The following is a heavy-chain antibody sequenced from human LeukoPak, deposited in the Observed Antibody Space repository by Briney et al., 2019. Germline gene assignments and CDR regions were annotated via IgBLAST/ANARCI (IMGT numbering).Heavy chain of an antibody. CDR1: GGSISSYY. CDR2: IYTSGST. J-gene: IGHJ3*02. V-gene: IGHV4-4*07. Sequence: SETLSLTCTVSGGSISSYYWSWIRQPAGKGLEWIGRIYTSGSTNYNPSLKSRVTMSVDTSKNQFSLKLSSVTAADTAVYYCARNTQPASIITMIVVGGAFDIWGQGTTVTVSS. CDR3: ARNTQPASIITMIVVGGAFDI. D-gene: IGHD3-22*01.